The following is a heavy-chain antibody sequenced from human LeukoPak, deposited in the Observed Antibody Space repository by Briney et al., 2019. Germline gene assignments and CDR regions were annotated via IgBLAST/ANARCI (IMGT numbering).Heavy chain of an antibody. CDR3: ANTFGYNY. V-gene: IGHV1-2*02. Sequence: GASVKVSCKASGFTFTGYYVHWVRQAPGQGLEWMGWINPNSGDTNYAQKFQGRVTMTRDKSISTAYLELSRLRSDETAVYYCANTFGYNYWGQGTLVTVSS. J-gene: IGHJ4*02. D-gene: IGHD5-18*01. CDR2: INPNSGDT. CDR1: GFTFTGYY.